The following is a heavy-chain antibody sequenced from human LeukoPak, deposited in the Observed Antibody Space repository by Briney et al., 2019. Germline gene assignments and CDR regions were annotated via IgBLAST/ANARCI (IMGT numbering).Heavy chain of an antibody. CDR1: GFTFSSYA. J-gene: IGHJ4*02. CDR3: AREGDYGDYDY. CDR2: ISYDGSNK. Sequence: GRSLRLSCAASGFTFSSYAMHWVRHAPGKGLEWVAVISYDGSNKYYADSVKGRFTISRDNSKNTLYLQMNSLRAEDTAVYYCAREGDYGDYDYWGQGTLVTVSS. D-gene: IGHD4-17*01. V-gene: IGHV3-30-3*01.